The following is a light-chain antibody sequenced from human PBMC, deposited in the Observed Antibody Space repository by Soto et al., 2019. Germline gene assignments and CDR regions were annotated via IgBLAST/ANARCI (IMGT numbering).Light chain of an antibody. J-gene: IGKJ2*01. CDR3: QHYNNWPFT. Sequence: DIQMTQSPTTLSASIGDRVTITCRASESIRTWLAWYQHKPGKAPKFLIYDASTLESGVPSRFSGSGSGTEFTLTISSLQSEDFAVYYCQHYNNWPFTFGQGTKVDIK. CDR2: DAS. CDR1: ESIRTW. V-gene: IGKV1-5*01.